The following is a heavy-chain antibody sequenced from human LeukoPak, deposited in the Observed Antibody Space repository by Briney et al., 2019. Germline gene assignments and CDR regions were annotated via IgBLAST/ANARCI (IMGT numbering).Heavy chain of an antibody. V-gene: IGHV1-69*02. J-gene: IGHJ4*02. CDR2: IIPILGIA. Sequence: SVKVSCKASGGTFSSNTISWVRQAPGQGLEWMGRIIPILGIANYAQKFQGRVTITADKSTSTAYMELSSLRSEDTAVYYCARAPGISQAADYWGQGTLVTVSS. CDR1: GGTFSSNT. D-gene: IGHD2-15*01. CDR3: ARAPGISQAADY.